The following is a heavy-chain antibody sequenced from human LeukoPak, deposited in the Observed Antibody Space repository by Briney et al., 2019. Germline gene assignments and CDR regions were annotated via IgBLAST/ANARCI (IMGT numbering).Heavy chain of an antibody. CDR1: GFTFSSYG. J-gene: IGHJ6*03. D-gene: IGHD4-17*01. Sequence: PGGSLRLSRAASGFTFSSYGMHWVRQAPGKGLEWVAFIRYDGSNKYYADSVKGRFTISRDNSKNTLYLQMNSLRAEDTAVYYCAKDPYGDYYYYMDVWGKGTTVTISS. CDR2: IRYDGSNK. V-gene: IGHV3-30*02. CDR3: AKDPYGDYYYYMDV.